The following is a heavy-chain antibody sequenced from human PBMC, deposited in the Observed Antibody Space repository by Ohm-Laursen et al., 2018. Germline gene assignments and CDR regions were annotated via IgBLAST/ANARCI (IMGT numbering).Heavy chain of an antibody. Sequence: SLRLSCAASGFTFNSYGMHWVRQAPGKGLEWVAVISYDGSNKYYADSVKGRFTISRDNSKNTLYLQMNSLRAEDTAVYYCTRGATLDVWGQGTTVTVSS. V-gene: IGHV3-30*03. CDR2: ISYDGSNK. J-gene: IGHJ6*02. CDR1: GFTFNSYG. CDR3: TRGATLDV. D-gene: IGHD5-12*01.